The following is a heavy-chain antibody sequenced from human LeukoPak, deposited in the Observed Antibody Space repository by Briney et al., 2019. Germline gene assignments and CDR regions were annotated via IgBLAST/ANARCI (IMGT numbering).Heavy chain of an antibody. Sequence: SETLSLTCTVSGGSISSYYWSWIRQPPGKGLEWVGYIYYSGSTNYNPSLKSRVTISVDTSKNQFSLKLSSVTAADTAVYYCARGPGRGYYYYYYMDVWGKGTTVTISS. V-gene: IGHV4-59*01. J-gene: IGHJ6*03. CDR2: IYYSGST. D-gene: IGHD1-14*01. CDR1: GGSISSYY. CDR3: ARGPGRGYYYYYYMDV.